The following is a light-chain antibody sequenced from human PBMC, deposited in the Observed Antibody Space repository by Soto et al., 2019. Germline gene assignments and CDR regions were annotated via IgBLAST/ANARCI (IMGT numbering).Light chain of an antibody. CDR1: SSNIGAGFD. J-gene: IGLJ3*02. Sequence: QSVLTQPPSVSEAPGQRVTISCTGSSSNIGAGFDVHWYQQLPGTAPKLLIYGNSNRPSGVPDRFSGSKSGTSASLAITGLQAEDEAEYYCQSYDSSLSGSWVFGGGTKLTVL. V-gene: IGLV1-40*01. CDR2: GNS. CDR3: QSYDSSLSGSWV.